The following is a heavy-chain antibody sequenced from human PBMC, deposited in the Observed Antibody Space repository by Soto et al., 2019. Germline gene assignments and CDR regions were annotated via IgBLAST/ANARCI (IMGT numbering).Heavy chain of an antibody. CDR2: IIPILGIA. V-gene: IGHV1-69*02. Sequence: QVQLVQSGAEVKKPGSSVKVSCKASGGTFSSYTISWVRQAPGQGLEWMGRIIPILGIANYAQKFQGRVTITADNTTSAAYMELSSLRSEDTAVYYCARGLPLSYCGGDCYIQHWGQGTLVTVSS. CDR3: ARGLPLSYCGGDCYIQH. J-gene: IGHJ4*02. D-gene: IGHD2-21*02. CDR1: GGTFSSYT.